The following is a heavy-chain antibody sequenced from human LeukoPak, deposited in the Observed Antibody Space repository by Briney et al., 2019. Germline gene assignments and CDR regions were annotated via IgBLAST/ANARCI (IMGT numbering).Heavy chain of an antibody. CDR1: GGSINSSSYY. D-gene: IGHD3-3*01. J-gene: IGHJ6*03. CDR3: ASLKSTIFGVVHGDYMDV. CDR2: IYYSGST. V-gene: IGHV4-39*01. Sequence: SETLSLTCTVSGGSINSSSYYWGWIRQPPGKGLEWIGSIYYSGSTYYNPSLKSRVTISVDTSKNQFSLKLSSVTAADTAVYYCASLKSTIFGVVHGDYMDVWGKGTTVTVSS.